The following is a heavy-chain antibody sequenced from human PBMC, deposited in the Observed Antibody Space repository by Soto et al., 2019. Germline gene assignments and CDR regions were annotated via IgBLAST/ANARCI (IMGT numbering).Heavy chain of an antibody. D-gene: IGHD3-10*01. CDR1: GASINNFSYY. Sequence: LSLTCSVSGASINNFSYYWGWIRQPPGKGLEWIGTVYYNENTYYNPSLKSRVAISVDTAKNQFSLNLRSVTAADTAIYFCARRERYYGSPGWFDPWGQGTLVTVSS. CDR3: ARRERYYGSPGWFDP. CDR2: VYYNENT. V-gene: IGHV4-39*01. J-gene: IGHJ5*01.